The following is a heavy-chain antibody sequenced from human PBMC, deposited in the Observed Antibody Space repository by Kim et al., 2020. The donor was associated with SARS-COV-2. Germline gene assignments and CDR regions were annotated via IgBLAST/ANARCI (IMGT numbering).Heavy chain of an antibody. Sequence: GGSLRLSCAASGFTFSSYAMSWVRQAPGKGLEWVSAISGSGGSTYYADSVKGRFTISRDNSKNTLYLQMNSLRAEDTAVYYCAKGGRFRVAGTLSGLSSPYYYYGMDVWGQGTTVTVSS. CDR3: AKGGRFRVAGTLSGLSSPYYYYGMDV. CDR1: GFTFSSYA. CDR2: ISGSGGST. D-gene: IGHD6-19*01. V-gene: IGHV3-23*01. J-gene: IGHJ6*02.